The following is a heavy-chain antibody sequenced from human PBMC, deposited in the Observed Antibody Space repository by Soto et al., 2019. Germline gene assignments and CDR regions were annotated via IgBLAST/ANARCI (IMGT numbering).Heavy chain of an antibody. CDR2: ISSNGGST. J-gene: IGHJ6*02. D-gene: IGHD3-10*01. V-gene: IGHV3-64*01. CDR3: VLLWEV. CDR1: GFTFSSYA. Sequence: PGGALGLSCAASGFTFSSYAMHWVRQAPGKGLEYVSAISSNGGSTYYANSVKGRFTISRDNSKNTLYLQMGSLRAEDMAVYYSVLLWEVWGQGTTVTVS.